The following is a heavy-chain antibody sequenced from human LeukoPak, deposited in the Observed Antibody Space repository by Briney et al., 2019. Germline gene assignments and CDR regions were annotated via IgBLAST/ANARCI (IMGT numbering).Heavy chain of an antibody. Sequence: GRSLRPSCAPSGFTFDSYAMHWVRQAPGKGLEWVTLISYDGGNQNYADSVKGRFTISRDNAENMLYLQMNSLRPEDTAVYYCARDPPFSSGWSQNHFDHWGQGTLVTVSS. V-gene: IGHV3-30*04. CDR3: ARDPPFSSGWSQNHFDH. CDR1: GFTFDSYA. CDR2: ISYDGGNQ. D-gene: IGHD6-19*01. J-gene: IGHJ4*02.